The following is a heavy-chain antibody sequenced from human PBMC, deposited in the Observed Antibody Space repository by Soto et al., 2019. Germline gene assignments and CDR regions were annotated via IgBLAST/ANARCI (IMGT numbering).Heavy chain of an antibody. CDR2: INSNSGAT. J-gene: IGHJ3*02. CDR3: AIIMTHSDSFDI. V-gene: IGHV1-2*04. D-gene: IGHD3-16*01. Sequence: GASVKVSCKASGYTFGGFYIHWMRQAPGQGLEWVGSINSNSGATTYAQKFQDSVAMTRDTSVSTAYMDLNRLTSDDTAIYYCAIIMTHSDSFDIWGQGTMVTVS. CDR1: GYTFGGFY.